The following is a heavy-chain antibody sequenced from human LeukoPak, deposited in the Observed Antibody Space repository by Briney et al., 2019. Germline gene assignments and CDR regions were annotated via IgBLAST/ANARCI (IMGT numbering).Heavy chain of an antibody. J-gene: IGHJ3*01. D-gene: IGHD1-1*01. V-gene: IGHV3-53*01. CDR1: GFTVSSNY. CDR3: ARFGSNWISSGGTHADVLDL. Sequence: PGGSLRLSCAASGFTVSSNYMSWVRQAPGKGLEWVSVIYSGGSTYYADSVKGRFTISRDNSKNTLYLQMNSLRAEDTAVYYCARFGSNWISSGGTHADVLDLWGQGTMVTVSS. CDR2: IYSGGST.